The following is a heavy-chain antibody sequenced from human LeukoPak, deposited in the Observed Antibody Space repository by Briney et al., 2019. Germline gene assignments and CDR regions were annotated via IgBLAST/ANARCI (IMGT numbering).Heavy chain of an antibody. D-gene: IGHD3-22*01. CDR1: GFTFSSYA. CDR3: AKEKRGSSGYYSFDY. V-gene: IGHV3-23*01. CDR2: ISGSSGST. J-gene: IGHJ4*02. Sequence: GGSLRLSCAASGFTFSSYAMNWVRQAPGKGLEWVSAISGSSGSTYYADSVKGRFTISRDNSKNTLYLQMNSLRAEDTAVYYCAKEKRGSSGYYSFDYWGQGTLVTVSS.